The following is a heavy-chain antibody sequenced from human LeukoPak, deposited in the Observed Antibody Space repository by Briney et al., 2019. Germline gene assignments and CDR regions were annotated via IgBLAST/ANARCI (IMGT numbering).Heavy chain of an antibody. Sequence: GGSLRLSCAASGFTFSSYSMNWVRQAPGKGLEWVSSISSSSSYIYYADSVKGRFTISRDNAKNSLYLQMNSLRAEDTAVYYCAKALDPYYDILTGYYTPPPFDYWGQGTLVTVSS. CDR2: ISSSSSYI. CDR1: GFTFSSYS. V-gene: IGHV3-21*01. CDR3: AKALDPYYDILTGYYTPPPFDY. J-gene: IGHJ4*02. D-gene: IGHD3-9*01.